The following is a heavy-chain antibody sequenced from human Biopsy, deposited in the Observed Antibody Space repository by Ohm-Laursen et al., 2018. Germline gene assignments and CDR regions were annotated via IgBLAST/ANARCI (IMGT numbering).Heavy chain of an antibody. CDR1: GYTFSSYG. D-gene: IGHD2-2*01. CDR3: ARGGTLVVVPTAVLHSFDI. CDR2: ISTYNGNT. J-gene: IGHJ3*02. V-gene: IGHV1-18*01. Sequence: SSGKVSCKASGYTFSSYGINWVRQAPGQGLEWLGWISTYNGNTNYAQNLQGRVTMTTDTSTSTAYMELRSLRSDDTAVYYCARGGTLVVVPTAVLHSFDIWGQGTTVTVSS.